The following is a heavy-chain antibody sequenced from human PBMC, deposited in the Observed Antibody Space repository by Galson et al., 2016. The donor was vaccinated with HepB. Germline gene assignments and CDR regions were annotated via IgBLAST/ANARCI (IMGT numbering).Heavy chain of an antibody. CDR2: ITPIFGTT. V-gene: IGHV1-69*13. J-gene: IGHJ4*02. D-gene: IGHD5-12*01. CDR3: VLYPRTYDYENY. Sequence: SVKVSCKASGGPFSNSALNWVRQAPGHGLEWMGGITPIFGTTNSAQEFQGRVTFTADESTTTAYMDLRGLRSEDTAVYYCVLYPRTYDYENYWGQGTLVAVSS. CDR1: GGPFSNSA.